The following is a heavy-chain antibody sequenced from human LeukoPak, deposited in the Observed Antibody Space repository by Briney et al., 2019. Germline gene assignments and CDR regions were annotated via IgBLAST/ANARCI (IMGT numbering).Heavy chain of an antibody. V-gene: IGHV3-74*01. J-gene: IGHJ4*02. CDR3: ARDGAIVATIHNFDY. D-gene: IGHD5-12*01. CDR2: INSDGSST. CDR1: GFTFSGYW. Sequence: QAGGSLRLSCAASGFTFSGYWMHWVRHAPGKGLVWVSRINSDGSSTSYADSVKGRFTISRDNAKNTLYLQMNSLRAEDTAVYYCARDGAIVATIHNFDYWGQGTLVTVSS.